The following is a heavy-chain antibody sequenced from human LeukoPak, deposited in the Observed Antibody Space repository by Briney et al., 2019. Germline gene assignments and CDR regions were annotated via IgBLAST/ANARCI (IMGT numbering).Heavy chain of an antibody. CDR2: ITDDGST. D-gene: IGHD3/OR15-3a*01. CDR3: AIYRGLTMFDY. CDR1: GGYISSSSYY. Sequence: PSETLSLTCIVSGGYISSSSYYWGWIRQPPGKGLEWIGCITDDGSTSYNPSLKSRVTISVDTSKNQFSLKLSSVTAADTAVYYCAIYRGLTMFDYWGQGTLVSVSS. J-gene: IGHJ4*02. V-gene: IGHV4-39*01.